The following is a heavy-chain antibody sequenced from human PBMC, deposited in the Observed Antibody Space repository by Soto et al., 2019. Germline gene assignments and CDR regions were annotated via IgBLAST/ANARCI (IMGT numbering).Heavy chain of an antibody. J-gene: IGHJ4*02. CDR3: AKDTSPAGYQPPFTD. V-gene: IGHV3-23*01. CDR1: GFTFSSYG. D-gene: IGHD2-2*01. Sequence: EVQLLESGGGLVQPGGSLRLSCAASGFTFSSYGMSWVRQAPGKGLEWVSAISGYGGSTFYPDSVKGRFTNSRDISKNTRFLEMIRVRAEDTAVYYCAKDTSPAGYQPPFTDWGQGTLVTVSS. CDR2: ISGYGGST.